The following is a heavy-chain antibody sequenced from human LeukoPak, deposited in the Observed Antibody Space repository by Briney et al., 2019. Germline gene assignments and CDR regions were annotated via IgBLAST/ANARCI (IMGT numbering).Heavy chain of an antibody. J-gene: IGHJ4*02. CDR3: AREGGPYRPLDY. CDR1: GGSITNTNY. Sequence: SGTLSLTCGVSGGSITNTNYWTWARQPPGKGLEWIGEVNLQGSTNYNPSLMGRVAISVDTPENHISLQLTSVTAADTAVYYCAREGGPYRPLDYSGQGTLVTVSS. CDR2: VNLQGST. V-gene: IGHV4-4*02.